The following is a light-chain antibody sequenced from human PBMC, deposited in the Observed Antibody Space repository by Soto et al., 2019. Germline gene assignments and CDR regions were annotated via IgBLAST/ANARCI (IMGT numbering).Light chain of an antibody. V-gene: IGKV1-27*01. J-gene: IGKJ1*01. CDR2: AAS. CDR3: QNYNSAPWT. Sequence: DIQMTQSPSSLSASVGDRVTITCRASRDITDYLAWYQQKPGQVPKLLIYAASTLQSGVPSRFTASGSGTDLTLTITGLQPEDFETYYCQNYNSAPWTFGQGTKVDIK. CDR1: RDITDY.